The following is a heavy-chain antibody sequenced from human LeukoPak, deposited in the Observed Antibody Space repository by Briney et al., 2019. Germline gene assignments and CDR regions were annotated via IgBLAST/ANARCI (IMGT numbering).Heavy chain of an antibody. V-gene: IGHV4-31*03. D-gene: IGHD6-13*01. J-gene: IGHJ5*02. CDR2: IYYSGST. Sequence: SETLSLTCTVSGGSISSGAYYWSWIRQHPGKGLEWIGYIYYSGSTYYNPSLKNRVTISVDTSKNQFSLRLSSVTAADTAVYYCARGFSSSVLSNCFDPWGQGTLVTVSS. CDR3: ARGFSSSVLSNCFDP. CDR1: GGSISSGAYY.